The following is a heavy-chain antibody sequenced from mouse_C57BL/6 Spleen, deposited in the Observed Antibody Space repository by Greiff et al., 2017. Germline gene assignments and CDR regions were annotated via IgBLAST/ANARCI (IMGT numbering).Heavy chain of an antibody. D-gene: IGHD2-10*01. V-gene: IGHV1-42*01. CDR2: INPSTGGT. J-gene: IGHJ4*01. CDR3: AREGLLCYAMDY. Sequence: VQLQQSGPELVKPGASVKISCKASGYSFTGYYMNWVKQSPEQSLEWIGEINPSTGGTTYNQKFKAKATLTVDKSSSTAYMQLKSLTSEDSAVYYCAREGLLCYAMDYWGQGTSVTVSS. CDR1: GYSFTGYY.